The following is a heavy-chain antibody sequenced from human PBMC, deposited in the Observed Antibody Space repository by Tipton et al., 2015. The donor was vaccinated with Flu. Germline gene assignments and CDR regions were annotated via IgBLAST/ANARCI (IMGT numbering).Heavy chain of an antibody. CDR2: LSFDGSEK. CDR3: AKVTGFCTGGSCFSDSYNFYYYAMDV. D-gene: IGHD2-15*01. CDR1: GFTFSNFA. J-gene: IGHJ6*02. Sequence: SLRLSCAASGFTFSNFALHWVRQAPGKGLEWVAILSFDGSEKYYADSVKGRFTISRDDSKNTLYLQMNSLRPEDTAVYYCAKVTGFCTGGSCFSDSYNFYYYAMDVWGQGTPVTVSS. V-gene: IGHV3-30*18.